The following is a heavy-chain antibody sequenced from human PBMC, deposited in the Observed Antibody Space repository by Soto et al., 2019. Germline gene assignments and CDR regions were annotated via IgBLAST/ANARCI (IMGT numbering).Heavy chain of an antibody. Sequence: QVRLVQSGAEXXXXXXXXKVSCKPSXGTFXXXAIHWVRXXPGXXLEWMGAIIPISGTANSAQKFQGRVTITADKSTSTVYMDLSSLRSEDTAVYYCARWGGRSCSGDNCFDKPFDYWGQGTLVTVSS. J-gene: IGHJ4*02. CDR2: IIPISGTA. D-gene: IGHD2-15*01. V-gene: IGHV1-69*06. CDR1: XGTFXXXA. CDR3: ARWGGRSCSGDNCFDKPFDY.